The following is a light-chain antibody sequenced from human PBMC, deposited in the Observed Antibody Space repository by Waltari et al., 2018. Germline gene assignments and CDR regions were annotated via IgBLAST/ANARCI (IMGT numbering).Light chain of an antibody. CDR1: NIGTYC. V-gene: IGLV3-21*01. CDR2: YDR. Sequence: SSVVTQPPSVSVAPGETATISCGGDNIGTYCVHWYQQKTGQAPVFVIFYDRDRPSGFPDGFSGSNPRSAATPTISRAEDGDEAWYYCCVWHPHVDPGVFGTGTEVTVL. J-gene: IGLJ1*01. CDR3: CVWHPHVDPGV.